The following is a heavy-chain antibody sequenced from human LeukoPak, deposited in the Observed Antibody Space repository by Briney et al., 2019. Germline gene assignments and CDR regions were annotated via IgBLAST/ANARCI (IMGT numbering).Heavy chain of an antibody. Sequence: SVRVSCKASGYIFNGYYMQGVPEAPGQGLEWMGRINPNTGGTNYAQKFQGRVTMTRDTSISTAYMELSRLRSDDTAVYYCAKARYHDSSGYPRRLAALDTWGQGTMDTVSS. CDR3: AKARYHDSSGYPRRLAALDT. CDR2: INPNTGGT. V-gene: IGHV1-2*06. D-gene: IGHD3-22*01. J-gene: IGHJ3*02. CDR1: GYIFNGYY.